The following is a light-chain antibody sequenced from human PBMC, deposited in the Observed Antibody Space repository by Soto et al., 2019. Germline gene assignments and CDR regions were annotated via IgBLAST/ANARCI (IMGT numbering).Light chain of an antibody. V-gene: IGKV3-15*01. J-gene: IGKJ1*01. Sequence: DIVLTQSPGTLSLSPGESVTLSCRASHSVSSSHLAWYQQKPGQAPRLFIYGASTRATGIPARFSGSGSGTEFTLTISSLQSEDFAVYYCQQYNNWPPWTFGQGTKVEIK. CDR3: QQYNNWPPWT. CDR2: GAS. CDR1: HSVSSSH.